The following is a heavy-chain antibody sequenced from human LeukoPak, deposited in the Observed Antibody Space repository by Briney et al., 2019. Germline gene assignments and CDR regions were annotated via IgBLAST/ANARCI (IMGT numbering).Heavy chain of an antibody. CDR3: AKDYLLNGESFTGH. D-gene: IGHD1-14*01. CDR1: RFTFRNYG. V-gene: IGHV3-30*18. J-gene: IGHJ4*02. CDR2: ISYDGTNQ. Sequence: PGGPLRLSCAATRFTFRNYGIHCGPHAPGKGLEWLTLISYDGTNQFYADSAKGRFTISRDNSKGRLFLQMEGRRPEATAVYFCAKDYLLNGESFTGHWGQGTLVTVSS.